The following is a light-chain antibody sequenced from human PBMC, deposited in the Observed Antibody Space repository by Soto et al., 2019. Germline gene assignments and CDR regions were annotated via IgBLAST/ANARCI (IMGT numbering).Light chain of an antibody. CDR1: QSVNSN. Sequence: EIEMTQSPATLSVSPGERATLSCRASQSVNSNLAWYQQKPGQAPRLLTYGASTRATGIPARFSGSGSGTEFTLTISSLQSEDFAVYYCQQYNNWPPYTFGQGTKLEIK. J-gene: IGKJ2*01. CDR2: GAS. CDR3: QQYNNWPPYT. V-gene: IGKV3-15*01.